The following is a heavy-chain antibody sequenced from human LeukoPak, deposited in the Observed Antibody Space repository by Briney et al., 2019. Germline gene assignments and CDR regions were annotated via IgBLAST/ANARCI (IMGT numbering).Heavy chain of an antibody. D-gene: IGHD5-18*01. J-gene: IGHJ4*02. CDR2: IYYSGST. CDR3: AREGVDTAMGSFDY. CDR1: GGSISSYY. Sequence: SETLSLTCTVSGGSISSYYWSWIRQPPGEGLEWIGYIYYSGSTNYNPSLKSRVTISVDTSKNQFSLKLSSVTAADTAVYYCAREGVDTAMGSFDYWGQGTLVTVSS. V-gene: IGHV4-59*01.